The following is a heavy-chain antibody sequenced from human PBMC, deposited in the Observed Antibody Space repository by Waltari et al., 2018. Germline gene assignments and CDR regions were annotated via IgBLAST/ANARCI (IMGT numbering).Heavy chain of an antibody. Sequence: EVQLVQSGAEVKKHGESLKISCKGSGYSFNSHWIGWVRQVPGKGLEWMGIIYPGDSDTRYSPSFQGQVTISADKSISTAYLQWSSLKASDTAMYYCARGRNSPSKRRYYMDVWGKGTTVTISS. CDR2: IYPGDSDT. CDR3: ARGRNSPSKRRYYMDV. J-gene: IGHJ6*03. V-gene: IGHV5-51*01. CDR1: GYSFNSHW. D-gene: IGHD2-21*01.